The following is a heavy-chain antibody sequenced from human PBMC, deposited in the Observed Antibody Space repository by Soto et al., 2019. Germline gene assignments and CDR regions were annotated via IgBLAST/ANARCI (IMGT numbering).Heavy chain of an antibody. CDR3: ARGGNWFGESYYYYGMDV. D-gene: IGHD3-10*01. J-gene: IGHJ6*02. CDR1: GGSISSGGYY. Sequence: SETLSLTCTVSGGSISSGGYYWSWIRQHPGKGLEWIGYIYYSGSTYYNPSLKSRVTISVDTSKNQFSLKLSSVTAADTAVYYCARGGNWFGESYYYYGMDVWGQGTTVTVSS. CDR2: IYYSGST. V-gene: IGHV4-31*03.